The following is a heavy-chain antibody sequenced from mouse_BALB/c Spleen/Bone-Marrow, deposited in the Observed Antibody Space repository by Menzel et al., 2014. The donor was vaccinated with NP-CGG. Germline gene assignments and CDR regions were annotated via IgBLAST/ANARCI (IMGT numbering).Heavy chain of an antibody. V-gene: IGHV5-9-3*01. CDR3: ARHDYAY. J-gene: IGHJ3*01. D-gene: IGHD2-4*01. CDR2: ISSGGSYT. CDR1: GFTFSSYA. Sequence: EVKVEESGGGLVKPGGSLKLSCAASGFTFSSYAMSWVRQTPEKRLEWVATISSGGSYTYYPDSVKGRFTISRDNAKNTLYLQMSSLRSEDTAMYYCARHDYAYWGQGTLVTVSA.